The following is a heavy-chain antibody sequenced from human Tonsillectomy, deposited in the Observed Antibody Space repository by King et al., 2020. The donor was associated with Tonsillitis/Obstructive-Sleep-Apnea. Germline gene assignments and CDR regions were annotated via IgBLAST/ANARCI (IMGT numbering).Heavy chain of an antibody. D-gene: IGHD5-18*01. Sequence: VQLVESGGGLVQPGGSLRLSCAASGFTFSSYSMNWVRQAPGKGLEWVSYISSSSSTIYYADSVKGRFTISRDNAKNSLYLQMKGLREEDTAVYYCAREQLWHNRYFDYWGQGTLVTVSS. CDR1: GFTFSSYS. V-gene: IGHV3-48*02. J-gene: IGHJ4*02. CDR2: ISSSSSTI. CDR3: AREQLWHNRYFDY.